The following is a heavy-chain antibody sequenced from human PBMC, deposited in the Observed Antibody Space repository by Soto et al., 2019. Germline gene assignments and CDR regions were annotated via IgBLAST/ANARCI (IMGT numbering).Heavy chain of an antibody. CDR3: AREDDSRGYYPN. J-gene: IGHJ4*02. CDR1: LFTIIAYS. CDR2: ISSSGSTI. Sequence: LRLSCASPLFTIIAYSMSLIRQAPGKGLEWVSYISSSGSTIYYADSVKGRFTISRDNAKNSLYLQMNSLRAEDTAVYYCAREDDSRGYYPNWGQGTLVTVSS. D-gene: IGHD3-22*01. V-gene: IGHV3-11*01.